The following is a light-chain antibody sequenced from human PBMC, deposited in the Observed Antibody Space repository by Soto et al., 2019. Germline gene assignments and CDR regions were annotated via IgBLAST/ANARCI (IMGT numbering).Light chain of an antibody. CDR2: DVI. CDR3: CSYAGSSLWV. CDR1: SSDVGVYNY. J-gene: IGLJ3*02. V-gene: IGLV2-11*01. Sequence: QSALTQPRSVSGSPGQSVTISCTGTSSDVGVYNYVSWYQQHPGKAPQLVIYDVIKRPSGVPDRFSGSKSGNTASLTISGLQAEDEADYHCCSYAGSSLWVFGGGTKLTVL.